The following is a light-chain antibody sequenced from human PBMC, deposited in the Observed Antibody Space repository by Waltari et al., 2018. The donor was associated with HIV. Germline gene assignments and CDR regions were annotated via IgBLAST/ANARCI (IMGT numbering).Light chain of an antibody. CDR2: TDN. J-gene: IGLJ3*02. CDR3: AAWDDSLNGLWV. Sequence: QSVLTPPPSVSGTPGQRVTISSSGASSNIGRNTVNWFQHLPGTDPKLLMYTDNQRPSGVPDRFSGSKSGTSASLAISGRQSEDEADYFCAAWDDSLNGLWVFGGGTKLTVL. CDR1: SSNIGRNT. V-gene: IGLV1-44*01.